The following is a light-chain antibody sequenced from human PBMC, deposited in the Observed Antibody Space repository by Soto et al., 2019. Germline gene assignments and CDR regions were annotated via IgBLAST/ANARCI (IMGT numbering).Light chain of an antibody. Sequence: QSALTQPASVSGSPGQSITISCTGTSSDVGGYNYVSWYQQHPGKAPKLMIYDVSNRPSGVSNRFSGSKSGNTASLTISGLPAEDEADYYCSSYTSSSTHDVVFGGGTKLTVL. CDR3: SSYTSSSTHDVV. J-gene: IGLJ2*01. V-gene: IGLV2-14*01. CDR1: SSDVGGYNY. CDR2: DVS.